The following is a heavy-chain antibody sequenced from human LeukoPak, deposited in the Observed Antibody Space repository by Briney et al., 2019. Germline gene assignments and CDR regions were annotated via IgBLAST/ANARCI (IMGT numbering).Heavy chain of an antibody. D-gene: IGHD1-26*01. CDR3: VRGAVGTGVWFDP. CDR1: GFTFSGYW. Sequence: GGSLRLSCAASGFTFSGYWMHWVRQAPGKGLEWVSRINTDGGITNYADSVKGRFTISRDNAENTVHLQMNSLRADDTAVYYCVRGAVGTGVWFDPWGQGTLVTASS. V-gene: IGHV3-74*01. J-gene: IGHJ5*02. CDR2: INTDGGIT.